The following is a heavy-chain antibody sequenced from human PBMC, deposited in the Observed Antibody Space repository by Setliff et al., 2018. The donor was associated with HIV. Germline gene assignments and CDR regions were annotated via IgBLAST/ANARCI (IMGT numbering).Heavy chain of an antibody. CDR1: GFTLSSYA. CDR3: ARASVGVWGSYPD. J-gene: IGHJ4*02. V-gene: IGHV3-23*01. CDR2: ISGTGLNT. Sequence: GGSLRLSCAASGFTLSSYAMSWVRQAPGKGLEWVSSISGTGLNTYYSDSVKGRFAISRGNSKDTLYLQMNSLRAEDTALYYCARASVGVWGSYPDWGQGTLVTVSS. D-gene: IGHD3-16*02.